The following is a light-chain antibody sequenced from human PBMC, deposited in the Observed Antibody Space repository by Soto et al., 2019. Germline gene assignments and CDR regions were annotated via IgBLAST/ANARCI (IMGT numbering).Light chain of an antibody. V-gene: IGLV3-1*01. CDR2: QDS. CDR1: KLGDKY. CDR3: QAWDSSTYVA. J-gene: IGLJ2*01. Sequence: SYELTQPPSVSVSPGQTASITCSGDKLGDKYACWYQQKPGQSPVLVICQDSKRPSGIPERFSGSNSGNTATLTISGTQAMDEADYYCQAWDSSTYVAFGGGTKLTVL.